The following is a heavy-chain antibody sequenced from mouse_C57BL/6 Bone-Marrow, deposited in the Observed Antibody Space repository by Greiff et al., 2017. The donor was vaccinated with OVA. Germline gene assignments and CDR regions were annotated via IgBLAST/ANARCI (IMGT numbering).Heavy chain of an antibody. CDR3: ARFLITTPYYYAMDY. CDR1: GYSITSDY. D-gene: IGHD1-1*01. J-gene: IGHJ4*01. CDR2: IRYSGST. Sequence: EVQLQESGPGLAKPSQTLSLPCSVTGYSITSDYWTWIRHFPGNTLEYMGYIRYSGSTYSNPSLKSRISITRDTSKNQYYLQLNSVTTEDTATYYCARFLITTPYYYAMDYWGQGTSVTVSA. V-gene: IGHV3-8*01.